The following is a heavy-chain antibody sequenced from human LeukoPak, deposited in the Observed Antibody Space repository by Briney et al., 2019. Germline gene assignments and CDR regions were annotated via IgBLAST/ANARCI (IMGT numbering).Heavy chain of an antibody. CDR3: AREAAAIGLGYFQH. CDR2: TSYEGGTQ. V-gene: IGHV3-30*03. D-gene: IGHD6-25*01. Sequence: GVSLRLSCAACGFTFSNYGMHWVPQAPGKGREGVAVTSYEGGTQYYVDSVKGRFTISRDNSKNTLYLQMNSLRAEDTAVYYCAREAAAIGLGYFQHWGQGTLVTVSS. J-gene: IGHJ1*01. CDR1: GFTFSNYG.